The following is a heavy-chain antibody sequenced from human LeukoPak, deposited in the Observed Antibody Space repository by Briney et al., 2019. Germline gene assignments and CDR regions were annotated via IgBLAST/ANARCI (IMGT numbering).Heavy chain of an antibody. CDR2: ISYDGSNK. J-gene: IGHJ2*01. CDR1: GFTFSGYG. V-gene: IGHV3-30*18. CDR3: AKGTYYYGSTESTGSWYFDL. D-gene: IGHD3-10*01. Sequence: PGRSLRLSCAASGFTFSGYGMHWVRQAPGKGLEWVAVISYDGSNKYYADSVKGRFTISRDNSKNTLYLQMNSLRAEDTAVYYCAKGTYYYGSTESTGSWYFDLWGRGTLVTVSS.